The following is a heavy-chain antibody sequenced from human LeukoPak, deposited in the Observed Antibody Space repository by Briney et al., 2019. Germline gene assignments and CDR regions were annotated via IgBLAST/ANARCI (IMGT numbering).Heavy chain of an antibody. Sequence: PGGSLRLSCAASGFTFSDYYMDWVRQAPGGGLEWVGRSRNKANSYTTEYAASAKGRMTISRDDSKNSVYLQMNNLKTEDTAVYYCARSDSSGYISDYWGQGTLVTVSS. V-gene: IGHV3-72*01. CDR2: SRNKANSYTT. CDR1: GFTFSDYY. J-gene: IGHJ4*02. CDR3: ARSDSSGYISDY. D-gene: IGHD3-22*01.